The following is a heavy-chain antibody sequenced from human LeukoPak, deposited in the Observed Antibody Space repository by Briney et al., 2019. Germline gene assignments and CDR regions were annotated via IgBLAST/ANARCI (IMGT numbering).Heavy chain of an antibody. CDR1: GFAFSSYW. Sequence: GGSLRLSCAASGFAFSSYWMSWVRQAPGKGLEWVANIKQDGSEKYYVDSVKGRFTISRDNAKNSLYLQMNSLRAEDTAVYYCARKMRSGSYYFGMDVWGQGTTVTVSS. D-gene: IGHD3-10*01. CDR3: ARKMRSGSYYFGMDV. J-gene: IGHJ6*02. CDR2: IKQDGSEK. V-gene: IGHV3-7*03.